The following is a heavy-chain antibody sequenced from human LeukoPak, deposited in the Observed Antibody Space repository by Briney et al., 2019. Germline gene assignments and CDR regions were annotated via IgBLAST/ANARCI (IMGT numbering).Heavy chain of an antibody. J-gene: IGHJ4*02. D-gene: IGHD1-7*01. V-gene: IGHV4-34*01. CDR3: ARGPKLGMNY. CDR1: GGSFSGYN. Sequence: SETLSLTCAVYGGSFSGYNWSWLRQPPGKGLEWIGEINHSGSTNYNPSLKSRVTISVDTSKNQFSLKLSSVTAADTAVYYCARGPKLGMNYWGQGTLVTVSS. CDR2: INHSGST.